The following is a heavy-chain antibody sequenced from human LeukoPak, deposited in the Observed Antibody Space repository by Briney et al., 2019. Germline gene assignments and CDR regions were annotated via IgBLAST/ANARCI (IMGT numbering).Heavy chain of an antibody. CDR1: GFTFSSYG. CDR3: AKDRTIVGAIS. J-gene: IGHJ5*02. V-gene: IGHV3-30*18. D-gene: IGHD1-26*01. CDR2: ISYDGSNK. Sequence: GGSLRLSCAASGFTFSSYGMPWVRQAPGKGLGWVAVISYDGSNKYYADSVKGRFTISRDNSKNTLYLQMNSLRAEDTAVYYCAKDRTIVGAISWGQRTLVTVSS.